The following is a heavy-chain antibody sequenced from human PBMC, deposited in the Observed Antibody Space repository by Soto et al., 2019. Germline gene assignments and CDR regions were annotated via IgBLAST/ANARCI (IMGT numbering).Heavy chain of an antibody. Sequence: QSQTLSLTCAISGDSVSSNSAAWNWIRQSPSRGLEWLGRTYYRSKWYNDYAVSVKSRITINPDTSKNQFSLQLNSVTPEDTAVYYCARDRLEPYCTNGVCYTGDAFDIWGQGTMVTVSS. D-gene: IGHD2-8*01. J-gene: IGHJ3*02. CDR3: ARDRLEPYCTNGVCYTGDAFDI. V-gene: IGHV6-1*01. CDR2: TYYRSKWYN. CDR1: GDSVSSNSAA.